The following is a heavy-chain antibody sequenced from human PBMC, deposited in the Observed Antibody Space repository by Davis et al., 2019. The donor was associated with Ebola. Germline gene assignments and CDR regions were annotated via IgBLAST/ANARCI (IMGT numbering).Heavy chain of an antibody. D-gene: IGHD3-10*01. CDR3: ARAFITHLHYYYYGMDV. CDR1: GYTFTNYG. J-gene: IGHJ6*04. CDR2: ISAYSGNT. V-gene: IGHV1-18*01. Sequence: ASVKVSCKASGYTFTNYGVSWVRQAPGQGLEWMGWISAYSGNTNYAQNLQGRVTMTTDTSTSTAYMELRGLRSDDTAVYYCARAFITHLHYYYYGMDVWGKGTTVTVSS.